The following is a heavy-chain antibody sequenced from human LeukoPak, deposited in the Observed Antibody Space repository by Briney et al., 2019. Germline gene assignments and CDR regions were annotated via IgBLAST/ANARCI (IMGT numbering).Heavy chain of an antibody. D-gene: IGHD1-26*01. CDR1: GGSISSGGYS. V-gene: IGHV4-30-2*01. CDR3: ASKKWEHFDY. J-gene: IGHJ4*02. Sequence: PSQTLSLTCTVSGGSISSGGYSWGWIRQPPGQGLEWIGYIYHSGSTYYNPSLKSRVTISVDRSKNQFSLKLSSVTAADTAVYYCASKKWEHFDYWGQGTLVTVSS. CDR2: IYHSGST.